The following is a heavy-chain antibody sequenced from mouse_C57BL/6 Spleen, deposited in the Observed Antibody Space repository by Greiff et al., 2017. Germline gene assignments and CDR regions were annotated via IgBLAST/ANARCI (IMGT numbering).Heavy chain of an antibody. V-gene: IGHV1-42*01. CDR1: GYSFTGYY. CDR2: INPSAGGT. Sequence: EVQLQQSGPELVKPGASVTISCKASGYSFTGYYMNWVKQSPEKSLEWIGEINPSAGGTTYNQKFKAKATLTVDKSSSTAYMQLKGLTSEDSAVYYCARKLYYFDYWGQGTTLTVSS. J-gene: IGHJ2*01. CDR3: ARKLYYFDY. D-gene: IGHD4-1*01.